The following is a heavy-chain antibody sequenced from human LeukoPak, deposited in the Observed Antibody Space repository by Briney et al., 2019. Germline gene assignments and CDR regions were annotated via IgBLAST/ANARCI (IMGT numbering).Heavy chain of an antibody. CDR3: ASPYGSGSVYYFDY. CDR1: GFTFSSYW. D-gene: IGHD3-10*01. J-gene: IGHJ4*02. Sequence: GGSLRLSCAASGFTFSSYWMSWVRQAPGKGLEGVANIKRDGSEKYYVDSVKGRFTISRDNAKNSLYLQMNSLRADDTAVYYCASPYGSGSVYYFDYWGQGTLVTVSS. CDR2: IKRDGSEK. V-gene: IGHV3-7*01.